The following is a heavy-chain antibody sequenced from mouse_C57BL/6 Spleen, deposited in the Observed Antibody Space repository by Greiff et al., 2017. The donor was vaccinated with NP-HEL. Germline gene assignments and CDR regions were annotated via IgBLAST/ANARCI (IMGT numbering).Heavy chain of an antibody. CDR3: ARHYGSSFDY. CDR1: GFTFSDYG. V-gene: IGHV5-17*01. D-gene: IGHD1-1*01. Sequence: EVKLVESGGGLVKPGGSLKLSCAATGFTFSDYGMHWVRQAPEKGLEWVAYISSGSSTIYYADTVKGRFTISRDNAKNTLFLQMTSLRSEDTAMYYCARHYGSSFDYWGQGTTLTVSS. CDR2: ISSGSSTI. J-gene: IGHJ2*01.